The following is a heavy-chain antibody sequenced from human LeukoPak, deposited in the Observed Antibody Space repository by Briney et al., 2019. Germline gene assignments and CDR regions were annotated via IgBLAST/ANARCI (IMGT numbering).Heavy chain of an antibody. CDR3: ARSRSSSSGHDAFNI. D-gene: IGHD6-6*01. V-gene: IGHV1-69*06. CDR1: GGTVTTYA. CDR2: ITPIFDTP. J-gene: IGHJ3*02. Sequence: ASVKVSCKTSGGTVTTYAISWVRQAPGQGLEWMGGITPIFDTPDHAQRFQGRVTITADRSTGTVYLELSSLRSEDTAVYYCARSRSSSSGHDAFNIWGQGTLVTVSS.